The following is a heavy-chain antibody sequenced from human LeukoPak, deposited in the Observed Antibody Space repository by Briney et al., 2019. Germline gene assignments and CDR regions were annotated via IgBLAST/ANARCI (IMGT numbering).Heavy chain of an antibody. J-gene: IGHJ6*03. V-gene: IGHV1-18*01. CDR2: GSVDRGDT. CDR3: AGVNLSFNHMDV. Sequence: SVKVSCKASGYTYTRYGITWGRQAPGQRLEWMGCGSVDRGDTDNSHKFQGRVTITTDTYTSTTYMELRSLRSDDTAVYYCAGVNLSFNHMDVWGKGTTVTVSS. D-gene: IGHD1-7*01. CDR1: GYTYTRYG.